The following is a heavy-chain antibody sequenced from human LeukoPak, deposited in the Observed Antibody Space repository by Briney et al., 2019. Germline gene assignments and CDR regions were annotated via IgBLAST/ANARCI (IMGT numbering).Heavy chain of an antibody. CDR3: ASAETPGATLDY. V-gene: IGHV3-30-3*01. J-gene: IGHJ4*02. D-gene: IGHD1-26*01. CDR1: GFIFSRYA. Sequence: GGSLRLSCAGSGFIFSRYAMTWARRAPGKGLEWVAVISYDGSNKYYADSVKGRFTISRDNSKNTLYLQMNSLRAEDTAVYYCASAETPGATLDYWGQGTLVTVSS. CDR2: ISYDGSNK.